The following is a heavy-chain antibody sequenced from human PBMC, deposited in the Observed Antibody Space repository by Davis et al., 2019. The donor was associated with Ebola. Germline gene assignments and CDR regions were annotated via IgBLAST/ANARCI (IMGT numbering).Heavy chain of an antibody. Sequence: SETLSLTCTVSGYSISSGYYWGWIRQPPGKGLEWIGSISYRGNTYYNPSLKNRVSISVDTSKNQFSLKLNSVTALDTAVYFCARSGVVIAATPVYWGLGTLVTVSS. J-gene: IGHJ4*02. CDR1: GYSISSGYY. CDR2: ISYRGNT. CDR3: ARSGVVIAATPVY. V-gene: IGHV4-38-2*02. D-gene: IGHD2-15*01.